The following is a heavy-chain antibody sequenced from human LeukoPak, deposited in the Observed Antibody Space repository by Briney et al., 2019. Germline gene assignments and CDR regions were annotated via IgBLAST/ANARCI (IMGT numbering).Heavy chain of an antibody. V-gene: IGHV3-33*01. J-gene: IGHJ4*02. CDR2: IAYDGSRA. D-gene: IGHD1-14*01. CDR1: GFTFGGYG. Sequence: GGSLKLSCAGSGFTFGGYGMHWFRQTPGKGLEWVAVIAYDGSRAFCADSVKGRFTISRDNSKNTMSVQMDDLRVEDTAVYYCTRYNNDHFDYWGQGTLVTVSS. CDR3: TRYNNDHFDY.